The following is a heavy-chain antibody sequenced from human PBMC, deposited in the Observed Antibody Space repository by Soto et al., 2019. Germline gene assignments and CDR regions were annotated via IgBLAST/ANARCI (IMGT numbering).Heavy chain of an antibody. CDR2: TYYRSKWYN. CDR3: ARATGGDGFTV. Sequence: SQTLSLTCAISGDSVSSNIAAWSWIKQSPSRGLEWLGRTYYRSKWYNDYAVFVKGRIVINADTSKNQFALHLDSVTPEDTAVYYCARATGGDGFTVWGQGSLVTVSS. CDR1: GDSVSSNIAA. V-gene: IGHV6-1*01. J-gene: IGHJ4*02. D-gene: IGHD3-16*01.